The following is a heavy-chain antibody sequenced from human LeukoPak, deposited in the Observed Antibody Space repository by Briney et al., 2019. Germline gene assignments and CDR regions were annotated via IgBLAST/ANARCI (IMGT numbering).Heavy chain of an antibody. Sequence: GGSLRLSCAASGFTFSDYYMNWVSQAPGKGLEWVSYISRSGSTTYHADSMEGRFTFSRDNAKNSLCLQMNSLRAEETALYYCASDSGYGGYDYWGEGGLVTVSS. CDR1: GFTFSDYY. V-gene: IGHV3-11*01. CDR2: ISRSGSTT. CDR3: ASDSGYGGYDY. D-gene: IGHD5-12*01. J-gene: IGHJ4*02.